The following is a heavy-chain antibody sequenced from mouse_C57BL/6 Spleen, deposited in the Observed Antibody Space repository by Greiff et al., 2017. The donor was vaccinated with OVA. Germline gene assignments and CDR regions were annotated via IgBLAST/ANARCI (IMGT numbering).Heavy chain of an antibody. CDR1: GYTFTDYE. V-gene: IGHV1-15*01. Sequence: VKLQESGAELVRPGASVTLSCKASGYTFTDYEMHWVKQTPVQGLEWIGAIDPETGGTAYNQKFKGKATLTADKSSSTAYLELRSLTSEDSAVYYCTRGDEYAMAYWGQGTSVTVSA. CDR2: IDPETGGT. CDR3: TRGDEYAMAY. J-gene: IGHJ4*01.